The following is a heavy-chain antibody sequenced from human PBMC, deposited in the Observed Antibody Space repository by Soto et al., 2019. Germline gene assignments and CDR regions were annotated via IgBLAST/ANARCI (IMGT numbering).Heavy chain of an antibody. CDR1: GGSIIDGQTY. J-gene: IGHJ4*02. CDR3: ARDAPGVAPF. Sequence: QVQLQESGPGLVKPSQTLSLTCTVSGGSIIDGQTYLNWIRQHPERGLEWMGYITYRGTTNYSPALQSRLLISVDTSKNQFSLTLTSVTAADTAVYYCARDAPGVAPFWGQGTLVTVSS. CDR2: ITYRGTT. V-gene: IGHV4-31*03. D-gene: IGHD2-15*01.